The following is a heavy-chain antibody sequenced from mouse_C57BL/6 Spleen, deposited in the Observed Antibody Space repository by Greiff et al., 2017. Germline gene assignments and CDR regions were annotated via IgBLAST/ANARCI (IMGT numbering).Heavy chain of an antibody. D-gene: IGHD1-1*01. CDR1: GYTFTDYE. CDR2: IDPETGGT. J-gene: IGHJ3*01. CDR3: TRENFITGGQTY. V-gene: IGHV1-15*01. Sequence: VKLQESGAELVRPGASVTLSCKASGYTFTDYEMHWVKQTPVHGLEWIGAIDPETGGTAYNQKFKGKAILTADKSSSTAYMELRSLTSEDSAVYYCTRENFITGGQTYWGQGTLVTVSA.